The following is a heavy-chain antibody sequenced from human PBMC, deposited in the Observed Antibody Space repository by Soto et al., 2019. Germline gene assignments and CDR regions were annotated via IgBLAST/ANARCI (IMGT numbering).Heavy chain of an antibody. V-gene: IGHV3-23*01. Sequence: PGGSLRLSCAASGFTFSSYAMSWVRQAPGKGLEWVSAISGSGGSTYYADSVKGRFTISRDNSKNTLYLQMNSLRAEDTAVYYCAKYDFWSGYYWPHAAFDIWGQGIMVTVAS. CDR2: ISGSGGST. CDR1: GFTFSSYA. CDR3: AKYDFWSGYYWPHAAFDI. J-gene: IGHJ3*02. D-gene: IGHD3-3*01.